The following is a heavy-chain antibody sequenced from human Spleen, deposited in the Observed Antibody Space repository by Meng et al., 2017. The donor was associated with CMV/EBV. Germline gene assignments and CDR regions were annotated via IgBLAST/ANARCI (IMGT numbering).Heavy chain of an antibody. D-gene: IGHD1-20*01. CDR1: GYDFSCYVFD. V-gene: IGHV6-1*02. J-gene: IGHJ4*02. CDR3: ASDPEYNYSILDH. CDR2: TYYRANRHY. Sequence: PLHPLESGPPEHKHDPAVTVSITGYDFSCYVFDWNCVRKAPWRGLEWLGRTYYRANRHYAKKTSLKGRITINPNTTKNLFTLLMNSMTPEDTAVYYCASDPEYNYSILDHWGQGTLVTVSS.